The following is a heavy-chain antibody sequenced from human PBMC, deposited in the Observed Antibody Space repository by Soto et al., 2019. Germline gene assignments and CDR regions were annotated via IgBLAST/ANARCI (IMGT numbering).Heavy chain of an antibody. V-gene: IGHV4-31*03. Sequence: PSETLSLTCTVSGGSISSGGYYWSWIRQHPGKGLEWIGYIYYSGITYYNPSLKSRVTISVDTSKNQYSRKLSSVTAADTAVYYCARGAHLRFLEWYNGAFDYWGQGTLVTVSS. CDR2: IYYSGIT. CDR1: GGSISSGGYY. D-gene: IGHD3-3*01. CDR3: ARGAHLRFLEWYNGAFDY. J-gene: IGHJ4*02.